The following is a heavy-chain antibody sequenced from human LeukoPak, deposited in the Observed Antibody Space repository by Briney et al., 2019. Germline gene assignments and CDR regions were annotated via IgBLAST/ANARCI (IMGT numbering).Heavy chain of an antibody. V-gene: IGHV3-21*01. CDR2: ISSSSRHI. J-gene: IGHJ6*03. Sequence: GGSLRLSCAASGFTFSSHSMNWVRQAPGKGLEWVSSISSSSRHIYYADQVKGRFTISRDNAKNSLYLQMNSLRVEDTAVYYCARGDGDLYYYYYMDIWGKGTTVTISS. CDR3: ARGDGDLYYYYYMDI. D-gene: IGHD4-17*01. CDR1: GFTFSSHS.